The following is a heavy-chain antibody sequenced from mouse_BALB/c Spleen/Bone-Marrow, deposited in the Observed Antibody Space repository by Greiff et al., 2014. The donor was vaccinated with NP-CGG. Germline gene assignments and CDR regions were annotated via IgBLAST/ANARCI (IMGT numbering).Heavy chain of an antibody. CDR3: ARRQFITTAAWFAY. V-gene: IGHV1-14*01. CDR1: GYTFTSYV. J-gene: IGHJ3*01. D-gene: IGHD1-2*01. Sequence: EVQLQQSGPELVKPGASVKMSCKASGYTFTSYVMHWVKQKPGQGLEWIGYINPYNDGTKYNEKFKGKATLTSDKSSSTAYMELSSLTSEDSAVYYCARRQFITTAAWFAYWGQGTQVTVSA. CDR2: INPYNDGT.